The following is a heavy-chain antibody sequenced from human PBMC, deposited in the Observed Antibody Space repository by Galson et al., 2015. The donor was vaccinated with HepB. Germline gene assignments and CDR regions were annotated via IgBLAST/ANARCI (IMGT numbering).Heavy chain of an antibody. D-gene: IGHD6-13*01. V-gene: IGHV3-30*04. CDR1: GFTFSSYA. J-gene: IGHJ6*02. CDR2: ISYDGSNK. Sequence: SLRLSCAASGFTFSSYAMHWVRQAPGKGLEWLAVISYDGSNKYDADSVKGRFTIYRDNSKNTLYLQMNSLRAEDTAVYYCARVWAGSYSSSWYEGYYYYGMDVWGQGTTVTVSS. CDR3: ARVWAGSYSSSWYEGYYYYGMDV.